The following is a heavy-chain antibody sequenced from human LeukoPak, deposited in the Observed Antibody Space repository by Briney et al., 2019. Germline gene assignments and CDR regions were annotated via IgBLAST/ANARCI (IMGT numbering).Heavy chain of an antibody. CDR3: ARVRGSTIWGAFDI. V-gene: IGHV4-4*02. D-gene: IGHD2-2*01. CDR1: GGSISNTNW. J-gene: IGHJ3*02. Sequence: PSETLSLTCGVSGGSISNTNWWSWVRQPPGQGLEWIGEISLTGLTHYNPSLESRVTVSLDKSKNQLSLELTSVTAADTAVYYCARVRGSTIWGAFDIWGQGTMVTVSS. CDR2: ISLTGLT.